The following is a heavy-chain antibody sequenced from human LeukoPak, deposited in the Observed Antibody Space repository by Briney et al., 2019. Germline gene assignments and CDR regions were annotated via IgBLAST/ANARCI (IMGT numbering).Heavy chain of an antibody. V-gene: IGHV3-30-3*01. D-gene: IGHD3-22*01. Sequence: GRSLRLSCAASGFTFSSYAMHWVRQAPGKGLEWVAVISYDGSNKYYADSVKGRITISRDNSKNTLYLQMNSLRAEDTAVYYCARDLDYYDSSGPIDYWGQGTLVTVSS. CDR1: GFTFSSYA. CDR3: ARDLDYYDSSGPIDY. CDR2: ISYDGSNK. J-gene: IGHJ4*02.